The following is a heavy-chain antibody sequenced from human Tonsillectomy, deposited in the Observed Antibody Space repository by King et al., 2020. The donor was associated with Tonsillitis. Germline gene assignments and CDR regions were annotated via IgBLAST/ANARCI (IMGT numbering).Heavy chain of an antibody. CDR2: ISYDGSNK. CDR1: EFTFNTYA. V-gene: IGHV3-30-3*01. Sequence: VQLVESGGGVVQPGRSLRLSCAASEFTFNTYAIHWVRQAPGKGLEWVAVISYDGSNKYYADSVKGRFTISRDSSKNTLYLRMNSLRVEDTAVYYCATDQSPGASSGYLNYWGQGTLVTVSS. D-gene: IGHD6-19*01. J-gene: IGHJ4*02. CDR3: ATDQSPGASSGYLNY.